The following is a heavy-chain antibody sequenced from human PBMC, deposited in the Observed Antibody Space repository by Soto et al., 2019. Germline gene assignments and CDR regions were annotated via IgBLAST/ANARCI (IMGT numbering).Heavy chain of an antibody. Sequence: EVQVLESGGGLVQPGGSLRLSCAASGFSSSSLAMSWVRPGPGKGLEWVASISGSGRTTYHADSVKGRCTISRDNFKNTLSLQMKNLRAADTAVYYCTKMSHGDTDNYYYPMDVWGQGTTVTVSS. D-gene: IGHD3-16*01. CDR3: TKMSHGDTDNYYYPMDV. CDR2: ISGSGRTT. J-gene: IGHJ6*02. CDR1: GFSSSSLA. V-gene: IGHV3-23*01.